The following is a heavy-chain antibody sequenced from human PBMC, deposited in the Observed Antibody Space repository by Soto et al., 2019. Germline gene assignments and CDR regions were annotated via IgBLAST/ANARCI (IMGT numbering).Heavy chain of an antibody. CDR3: AKDGGGVGACFVN. V-gene: IGHV3-23*01. D-gene: IGHD1-26*01. CDR2: ISGSANNA. CDR1: GFTFSAYS. J-gene: IGHJ4*02. Sequence: PGGSLRLSCAASGFTFSAYSINWVRQAPGKGLEWVSSISGSANNAYYADPVKGRFTISRDNSKNTVYLQMNSLRAEDTAVYYMAKDGGGVGACFVNWGQGTQVTVSS.